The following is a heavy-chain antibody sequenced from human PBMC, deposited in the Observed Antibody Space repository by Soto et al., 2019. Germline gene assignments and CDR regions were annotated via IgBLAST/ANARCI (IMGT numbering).Heavy chain of an antibody. D-gene: IGHD2-2*02. CDR2: IGVYNGKT. CDR1: GYTFTKYG. J-gene: IGHJ6*02. CDR3: SRARYCTSPSCYNHYYYGMDI. Sequence: QEQLVQSGGEVKKPGASVRVSCKASGYTFTKYGITWVRQAPGQGLEWMGWIGVYNGKTNYARKLQGRVITTADTSASTAYTELRSLRSDDTAVYYCSRARYCTSPSCYNHYYYGMDIWGQGTTVSVSS. V-gene: IGHV1-18*04.